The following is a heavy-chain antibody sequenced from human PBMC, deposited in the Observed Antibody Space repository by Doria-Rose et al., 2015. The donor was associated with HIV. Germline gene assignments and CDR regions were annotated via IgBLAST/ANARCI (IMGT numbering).Heavy chain of an antibody. Sequence: SCAASGFTFSRYSMTWVRQAPGKGLEWVSSISSSSEYIYYVDSVQGRFTISRDNAKNSVYLQMNSPRTEDTAVYYCARDHYDSGGYYRGWGQGTLVTVSS. CDR1: GFTFSRYS. CDR3: ARDHYDSGGYYRG. CDR2: ISSSSEYI. J-gene: IGHJ4*02. D-gene: IGHD3-22*01. V-gene: IGHV3-21*03.